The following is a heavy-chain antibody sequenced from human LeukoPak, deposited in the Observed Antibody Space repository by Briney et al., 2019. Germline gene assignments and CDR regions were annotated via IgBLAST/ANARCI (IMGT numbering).Heavy chain of an antibody. CDR2: IKQDGSEK. J-gene: IGHJ4*02. CDR1: GFTFSSYW. CDR3: AKTIRGFTYGKFDY. D-gene: IGHD5-18*01. Sequence: GGSLRLSCAASGFTFSSYWMSWVRQAPGKGLEWVANIKQDGSEKYYVDSVKGRFTISRDNSKDTLYLQMNSLRAEDTAVYYCAKTIRGFTYGKFDYWGQGTLVTVSS. V-gene: IGHV3-7*03.